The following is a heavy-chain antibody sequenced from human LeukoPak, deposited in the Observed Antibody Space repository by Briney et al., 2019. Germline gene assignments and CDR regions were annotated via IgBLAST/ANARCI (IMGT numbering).Heavy chain of an antibody. CDR3: AREGAYKTSSPAGY. V-gene: IGHV3-7*01. J-gene: IGHJ4*02. CDR1: VFTFSSYW. D-gene: IGHD6-6*01. CDR2: INQDGSEK. Sequence: GGSLRLSCAASVFTFSSYWMSWLRQAPGKGLEWVANINQDGSEKYFVDSVKGRFTISRDNAKNSLYLQMNSLRAEDTAVYYCAREGAYKTSSPAGYWGQGTLVTVSS.